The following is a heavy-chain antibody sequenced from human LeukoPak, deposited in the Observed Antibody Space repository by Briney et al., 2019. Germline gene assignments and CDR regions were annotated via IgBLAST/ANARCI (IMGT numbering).Heavy chain of an antibody. Sequence: GASVKVSCKASGGTFSSYAISWVRQAPGQGLEWMGRIIPILGIANYAQKFQGRVTITADKSTSTAYMELSSLRSEDTALYYCAKDIAGGSGSYYSHFDYWGQGTLVTVSS. D-gene: IGHD3-10*01. V-gene: IGHV1-69*04. CDR3: AKDIAGGSGSYYSHFDY. J-gene: IGHJ4*02. CDR2: IIPILGIA. CDR1: GGTFSSYA.